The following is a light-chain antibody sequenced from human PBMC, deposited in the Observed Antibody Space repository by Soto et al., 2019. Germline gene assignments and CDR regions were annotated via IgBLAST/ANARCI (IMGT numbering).Light chain of an antibody. CDR2: AAS. V-gene: IGKV1-39*01. CDR1: QSISSY. J-gene: IGKJ4*01. CDR3: QQSYTTPLT. Sequence: DIQITHSPSSLAASVGDRVTITCRASQSISSYLNWYQQKPGKAPKLLIYAASSLQSGVPSRFSGSGSGTDFTLTISSLQPEDFATYYCQQSYTTPLTFGGGTKVDI.